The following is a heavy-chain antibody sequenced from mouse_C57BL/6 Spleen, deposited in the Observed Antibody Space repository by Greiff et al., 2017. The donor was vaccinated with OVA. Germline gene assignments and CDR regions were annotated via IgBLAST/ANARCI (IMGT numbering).Heavy chain of an antibody. V-gene: IGHV1-76*01. Sequence: VKLMESGAELVRPGASVKLSCKASGYTFTDYYINWVKQRPGQGLEWIARIYPGSGNTYYNEKFKGKATLTAEKSSSTAYMQLSSLTSEDSAVYFCAREAYYGSAAMDYWGQGTSVTVSS. CDR3: AREAYYGSAAMDY. J-gene: IGHJ4*01. CDR1: GYTFTDYY. CDR2: IYPGSGNT. D-gene: IGHD1-1*01.